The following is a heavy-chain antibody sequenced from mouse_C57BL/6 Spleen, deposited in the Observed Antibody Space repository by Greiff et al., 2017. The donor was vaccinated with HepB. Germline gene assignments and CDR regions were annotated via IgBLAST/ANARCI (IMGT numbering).Heavy chain of an antibody. CDR3: AREGNYYSFDY. CDR1: GYAFSSSW. Sequence: QVQLQQSGPELVKPGASVKISCKASGYAFSSSWMNWVKQRPGKGLEWIGRIDPGDGDTNYNGKFKGKATLTADKSSSTAYMQLSSLTSEDSAVYFCAREGNYYSFDYWGQGTTLTVSS. J-gene: IGHJ2*01. D-gene: IGHD1-1*01. CDR2: IDPGDGDT. V-gene: IGHV1-82*01.